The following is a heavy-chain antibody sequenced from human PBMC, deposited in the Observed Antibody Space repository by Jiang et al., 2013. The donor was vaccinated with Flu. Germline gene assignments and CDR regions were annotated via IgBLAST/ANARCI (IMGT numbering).Heavy chain of an antibody. CDR3: AREGGDFWSGYYHYFDY. D-gene: IGHD3-3*01. CDR1: GYTSLAML. V-gene: IGHV1-3*01. CDR2: STLAMVT. J-gene: IGHJ4*02. Sequence: KASGYTSLAMLCIGCARPPDKGLSGWDGSTLAMVTQNNSQKFQGRVTITRDTSASTAYMELSSLRSEDTAVYYCAREGGDFWSGYYHYFDYWGQGTLVTVSS.